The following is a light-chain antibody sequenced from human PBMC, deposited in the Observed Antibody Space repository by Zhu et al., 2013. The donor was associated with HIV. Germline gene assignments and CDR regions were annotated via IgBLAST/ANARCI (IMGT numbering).Light chain of an antibody. CDR3: QQYNSQPYT. CDR1: QSISSW. CDR2: KAS. Sequence: DIQMTQSPSTLSASVGDRVTITCRASQSISSWLAWYQQKPGKAPKLLIYKASSLESGVPSRFSGSGSGTEFTLTISSLQPDDFATYYCQQYNSQPYTFGQGTKLDIK. V-gene: IGKV1-5*03. J-gene: IGKJ2*01.